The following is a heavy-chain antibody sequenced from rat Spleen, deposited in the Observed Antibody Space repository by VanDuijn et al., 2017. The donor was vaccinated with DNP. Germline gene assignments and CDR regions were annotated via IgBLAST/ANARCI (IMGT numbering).Heavy chain of an antibody. D-gene: IGHD1-1*01. CDR1: GFIFSDYA. CDR3: ASLLLPNWFTY. J-gene: IGHJ3*01. Sequence: EVQLVESGGGLVQPGNSLKISCAASGFIFSDYAMAWVRRSPRRGLEWVASISSGGDIIFYRDSVKGRFTISRDDAKNTLYLQMNSLRSEETATYYCASLLLPNWFTYWGQGTLVTVSS. V-gene: IGHV5S23*01. CDR2: ISSGGDII.